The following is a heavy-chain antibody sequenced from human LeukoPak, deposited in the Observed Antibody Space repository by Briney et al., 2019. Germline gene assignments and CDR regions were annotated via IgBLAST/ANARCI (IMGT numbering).Heavy chain of an antibody. CDR3: ARGFTMVRGVIGY. D-gene: IGHD3-10*01. CDR2: IYYSGST. CDR1: GSSISSSSYY. J-gene: IGHJ4*02. Sequence: SETLSLTCTVSGSSISSSSYYWGWIRQPPGKGLEWIGSIYYSGSTYYNPSLKSRVTISVDTSKNQFSLKLSSVTAADTAVYYCARGFTMVRGVIGYWGQGTLVTVSS. V-gene: IGHV4-39*07.